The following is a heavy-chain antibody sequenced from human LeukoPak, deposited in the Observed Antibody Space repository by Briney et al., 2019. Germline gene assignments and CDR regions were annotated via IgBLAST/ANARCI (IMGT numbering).Heavy chain of an antibody. J-gene: IGHJ4*02. CDR3: ACHQISSWTFDY. V-gene: IGHV4-39*01. Sequence: SDTLSLTCTVSGGSISSSNYCWGWIRQPPGKGLEWIGSIYYSGSTYYTPSLKSRVTISVDTSKNQFSLKLTSVTAADTAVYYCACHQISSWTFDYWGQGTLVTVSS. D-gene: IGHD6-13*01. CDR1: GGSISSSNYC. CDR2: IYYSGST.